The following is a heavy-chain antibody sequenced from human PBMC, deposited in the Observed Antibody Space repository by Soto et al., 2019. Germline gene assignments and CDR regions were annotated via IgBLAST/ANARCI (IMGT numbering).Heavy chain of an antibody. CDR3: ARTTWVNSEPLDS. J-gene: IGHJ4*02. V-gene: IGHV3-9*01. CDR1: GFTFDDYA. D-gene: IGHD1-1*01. Sequence: EVHLVESGGGVAQPGRSLRLSCATSGFTFDDYAMHWVRQAPGKGLEWVSGISWNSDSTGYADSVKGRFTISGDNAKKSLFLQMNSLRSEDTAFDVCARTTWVNSEPLDSWGQGTLGT. CDR2: ISWNSDST.